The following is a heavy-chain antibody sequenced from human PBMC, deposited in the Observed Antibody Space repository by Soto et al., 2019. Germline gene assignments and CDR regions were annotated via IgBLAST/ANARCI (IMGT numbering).Heavy chain of an antibody. V-gene: IGHV4-30-4*01. J-gene: IGHJ3*02. CDR1: GGSISSGDYY. D-gene: IGHD5-18*01. CDR2: IYYSGST. Sequence: SETLSLTCTVSGGSISSGDYYWSWIRQPPGKGLEWIGYIYYSGSTYYNPSLKSRVTISVDTSKNQFSLKLSAVTAADTAVYYCARGDTAMVIGAFDIWGQGTMVTVSS. CDR3: ARGDTAMVIGAFDI.